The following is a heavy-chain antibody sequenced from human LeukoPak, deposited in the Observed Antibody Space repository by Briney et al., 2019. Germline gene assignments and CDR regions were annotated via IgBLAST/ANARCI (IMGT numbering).Heavy chain of an antibody. J-gene: IGHJ4*02. V-gene: IGHV1-24*01. Sequence: ASVKVSCKVSGYTLTELSMHWVRQAPGKGLEWMGGFDPEDGETIYAQKFQGRVTMTEDTSTDTAYMELSSLRSEDTAVYYCATPGLRPGNFDYWGQGTLVTVSS. CDR3: ATPGLRPGNFDY. CDR1: GYTLTELS. CDR2: FDPEDGET. D-gene: IGHD5-12*01.